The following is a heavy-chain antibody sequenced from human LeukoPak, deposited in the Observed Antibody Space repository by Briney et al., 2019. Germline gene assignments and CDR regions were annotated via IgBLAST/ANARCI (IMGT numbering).Heavy chain of an antibody. V-gene: IGHV3-23*01. J-gene: IGHJ4*02. CDR2: MSGGGVST. CDR3: AKRAQYCSGGTCYDFDN. Sequence: PGGSLRRSCAASGFTFSSYAMSWVRQAPGKGLEWVSSMSGGGVSTYYADSVKGRFTISRDNPKNTLYLQMNSLRAEDTAVYYCAKRAQYCSGGTCYDFDNWGQGTLVTVSS. CDR1: GFTFSSYA. D-gene: IGHD2-15*01.